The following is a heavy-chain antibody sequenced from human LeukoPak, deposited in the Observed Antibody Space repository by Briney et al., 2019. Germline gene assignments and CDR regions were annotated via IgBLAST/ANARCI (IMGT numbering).Heavy chain of an antibody. CDR2: ISSNGGST. J-gene: IGHJ4*02. V-gene: IGHV3-64*04. Sequence: GGSLRLSCAVSGFTFSSYGMHWVRQAPGKGLEHVSGISSNGGSTYYADSVKGRFTISRDNAKNSLYMQMNSLRDEDTAVYYWARTGYYVWGSYDYWGQGTLVTVSS. D-gene: IGHD3-16*01. CDR1: GFTFSSYG. CDR3: ARTGYYVWGSYDY.